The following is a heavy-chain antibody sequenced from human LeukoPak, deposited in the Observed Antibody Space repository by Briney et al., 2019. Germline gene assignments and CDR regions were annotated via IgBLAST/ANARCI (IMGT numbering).Heavy chain of an antibody. CDR2: ISGSGGST. V-gene: IGHV3-23*01. D-gene: IGHD7-27*01. CDR3: ARGRNRLGVLYYFDY. J-gene: IGHJ4*02. CDR1: GLTFSSYA. Sequence: PGGSLRLSCAASGLTFSSYAMSWVRQAPGKGLEWVSAISGSGGSTYYADSVKGRFTISRDNSKNSLYLQMSSLRADDTAVYFCARGRNRLGVLYYFDYWGQGTLVTVSS.